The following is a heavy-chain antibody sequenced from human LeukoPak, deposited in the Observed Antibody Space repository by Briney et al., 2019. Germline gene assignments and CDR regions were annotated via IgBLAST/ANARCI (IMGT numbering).Heavy chain of an antibody. V-gene: IGHV3-66*01. CDR1: GFTVSSNS. J-gene: IGHJ4*02. CDR3: ARDVAAPGGVYFDY. D-gene: IGHD3-16*01. CDR2: IYTGGTT. Sequence: GGSLRLSCAASGFTVSSNSMSWVRQAPGKGLVWVSVIYTGGTTYYADSVRGRFTISRDNSKNTLYLQMNSLRAEDTAVYYCARDVAAPGGVYFDYWGQGTLVTVSS.